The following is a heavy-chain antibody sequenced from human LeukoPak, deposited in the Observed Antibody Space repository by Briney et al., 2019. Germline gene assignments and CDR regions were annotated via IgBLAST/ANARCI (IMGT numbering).Heavy chain of an antibody. CDR2: IYPSDSDT. Sequence: GESLKISCKGSGYSFTSYWIGWVRQMPGKGLEWMGIIYPSDSDTRYSPSFQGQVTISADKSISTAYLQWSSLKASDTAMYYCARREYYGSGSYSGDWFDPWGQGTLVTVSS. J-gene: IGHJ5*02. CDR3: ARREYYGSGSYSGDWFDP. D-gene: IGHD3-10*01. V-gene: IGHV5-51*01. CDR1: GYSFTSYW.